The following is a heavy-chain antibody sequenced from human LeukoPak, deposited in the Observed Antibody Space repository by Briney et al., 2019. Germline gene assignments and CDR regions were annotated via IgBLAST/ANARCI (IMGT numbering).Heavy chain of an antibody. CDR1: GFSLSTSGMC. D-gene: IGHD2-2*01. J-gene: IGHJ6*03. CDR3: ARMIRGTSCYRHCYYYYYMDV. Sequence: SGPTLVNPTQTLTLTCTFSGFSLSTSGMCVSWIRQPPGKALEWLARIDWDDDKYYSTSLKTRLTISKDTSKNQVVLTMTNMDPVDTATYYCARMIRGTSCYRHCYYYYYMDVWGKGTTVTVSS. CDR2: IDWDDDK. V-gene: IGHV2-70*11.